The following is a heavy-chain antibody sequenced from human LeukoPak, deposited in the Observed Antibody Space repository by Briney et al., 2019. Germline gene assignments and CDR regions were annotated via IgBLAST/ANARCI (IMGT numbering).Heavy chain of an antibody. V-gene: IGHV1-18*01. Sequence: ASVNVSCKASGYTFTSYGISWVRQAPGQGLEWMGWISAYNGNTNYAQKLQGRVTMTTDTSTSTAYMELRSLRSDDTAVYYCARARREGGYYDFWSGYTTHYFDYWGQGTLVTVSS. CDR2: ISAYNGNT. CDR3: ARARREGGYYDFWSGYTTHYFDY. CDR1: GYTFTSYG. J-gene: IGHJ4*02. D-gene: IGHD3-3*01.